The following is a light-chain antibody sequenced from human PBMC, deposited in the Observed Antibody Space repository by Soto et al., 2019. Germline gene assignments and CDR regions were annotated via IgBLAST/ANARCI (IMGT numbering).Light chain of an antibody. V-gene: IGKV1-39*01. Sequence: DIQMTQSPSSLSASVGDRVTITCRASQSISSYLNWYQQKPGKAPKLLIYAASSLQSGVPSRFSGSGSGTDFTLTISSLQPEDFATYYWQQIYSTPPWTFGQGTKVEIK. CDR3: QQIYSTPPWT. CDR1: QSISSY. J-gene: IGKJ1*01. CDR2: AAS.